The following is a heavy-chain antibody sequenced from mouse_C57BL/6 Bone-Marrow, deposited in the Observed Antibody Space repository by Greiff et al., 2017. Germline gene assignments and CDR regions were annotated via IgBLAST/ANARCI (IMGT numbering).Heavy chain of an antibody. CDR2: ISSGGDYI. CDR1: GFTFSSYA. CDR3: TRDDGYYGYYAMDY. Sequence: EVKVVESGEGLVKPGGSLKLSCAASGFTFSSYAMSWVRQTPEKRLEWVAYISSGGDYIYYADTVKGRFTISRDNARNTLYLQMSSLKSEDTAMYYCTRDDGYYGYYAMDYWGQGTSVTVSS. V-gene: IGHV5-9-1*02. D-gene: IGHD2-3*01. J-gene: IGHJ4*01.